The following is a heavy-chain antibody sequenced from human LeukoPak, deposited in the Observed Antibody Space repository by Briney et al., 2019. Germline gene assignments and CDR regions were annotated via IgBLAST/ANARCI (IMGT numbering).Heavy chain of an antibody. CDR2: IIPIFGTA. Sequence: SVKVSCKASGYTFTGYYMHWVRQAPGQGLEWMGGIIPIFGTANYAQKFQGRVTITADESTSTAYMELSSLRSEDTAVYYCARDGNWGQGTLVTVSS. V-gene: IGHV1-69*13. CDR1: GYTFTGYY. J-gene: IGHJ4*02. CDR3: ARDGN. D-gene: IGHD2-15*01.